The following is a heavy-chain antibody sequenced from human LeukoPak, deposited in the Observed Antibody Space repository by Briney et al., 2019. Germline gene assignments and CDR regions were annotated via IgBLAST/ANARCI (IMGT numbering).Heavy chain of an antibody. CDR1: LFTFSSYL. V-gene: IGHV3-74*01. Sequence: VGALRLSCAAPLFTFSSYLRYWVRQGPGKGLVWVSRINSDGGSTSYAYSVKGRFTISRDKDKNTLYLQMNSLRAEDTAVYYCARRELRDGRDYWGQGTLVTVSS. CDR3: ARRELRDGRDY. D-gene: IGHD1-26*01. CDR2: INSDGGST. J-gene: IGHJ4*02.